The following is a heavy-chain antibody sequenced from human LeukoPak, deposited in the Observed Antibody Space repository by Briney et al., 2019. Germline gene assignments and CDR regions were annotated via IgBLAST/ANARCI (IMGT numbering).Heavy chain of an antibody. CDR1: GFTLTSYA. J-gene: IGHJ4*02. D-gene: IGHD3-3*01. V-gene: IGHV3-23*01. CDR3: ATVDFWGGCRDY. CDR2: ISGSGGST. Sequence: PGGSLRLSCAASGFTLTSYAMSWVRQAPGKGLEWVSAISGSGGSTYYAASVKGRSTISRANSKNTLYLQMNSLTAEDTAVYYCATVDFWGGCRDYWGQGTLVTVSS.